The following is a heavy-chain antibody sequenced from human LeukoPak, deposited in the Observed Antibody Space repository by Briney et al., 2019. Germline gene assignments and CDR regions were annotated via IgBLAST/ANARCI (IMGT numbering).Heavy chain of an antibody. V-gene: IGHV3-9*03. CDR3: AKDSAKLYFAAVDV. CDR2: ISWNSGSI. D-gene: IGHD3-3*01. Sequence: GGSLRLSCAASGFTFDDYAMHWVRQAPGKGLEWVSGISWNSGSIGYADSVKGRFTISRDNAKNSLYLQMNSLRAEDMALYYCAKDSAKLYFAAVDVWDKGTTVTVSS. CDR1: GFTFDDYA. J-gene: IGHJ6*04.